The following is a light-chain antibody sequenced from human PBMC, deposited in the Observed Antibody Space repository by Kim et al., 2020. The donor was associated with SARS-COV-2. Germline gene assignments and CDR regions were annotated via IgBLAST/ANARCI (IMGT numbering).Light chain of an antibody. CDR1: QSVSSSY. CDR3: QQYGSSPYT. V-gene: IGKV3-20*01. Sequence: LSPGERATLSCRASQSVSSSYLAWYQQKPGQAPRLLIYGASSRATGIPDRFGGSGSGTDFTLTISRLEPEDFAVYYCQQYGSSPYTFGQGTKLEIK. CDR2: GAS. J-gene: IGKJ2*01.